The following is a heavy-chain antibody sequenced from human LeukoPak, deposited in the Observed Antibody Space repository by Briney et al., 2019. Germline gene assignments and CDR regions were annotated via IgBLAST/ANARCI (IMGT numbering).Heavy chain of an antibody. CDR1: GFTLRSYA. D-gene: IGHD1-26*01. CDR2: ISGSGAST. V-gene: IGHV3-23*01. CDR3: AKIEVDRYFDAFDI. J-gene: IGHJ3*02. Sequence: PGGSLRLSCAASGFTLRSYAMSWVRQAPGKGLEWVSAISGSGASTYYADSVKGRFTISSDNSKNTLYLQMNSLRAEDTAVYYCAKIEVDRYFDAFDIWGQGTMVTVSS.